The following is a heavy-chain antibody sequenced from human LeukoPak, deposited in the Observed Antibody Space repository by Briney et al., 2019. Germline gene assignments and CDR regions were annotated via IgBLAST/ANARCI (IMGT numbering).Heavy chain of an antibody. CDR1: GFTFSRYE. CDR3: ARDYDFLDY. V-gene: IGHV3-48*03. D-gene: IGHD3-3*01. Sequence: GGSLRLSCAASGFTFSRYEMNWVRQAPGKGLEWVSYISSSGSTIYYADSVKGRFTISRDNAKNSLYLQMNSLRAEDTAVYYCARDYDFLDYWGQGTLVTVSS. J-gene: IGHJ4*02. CDR2: ISSSGSTI.